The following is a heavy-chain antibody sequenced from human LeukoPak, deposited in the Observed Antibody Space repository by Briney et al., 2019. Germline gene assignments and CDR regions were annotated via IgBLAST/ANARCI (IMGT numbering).Heavy chain of an antibody. CDR2: ISYDGSNK. V-gene: IGHV3-30-3*01. Sequence: GRSLRLSCAASGFTFSSYAMHWVRQAPGKGLEWVAVISYDGSNKYYADSVKGRFTISRDNSKNTLHLQMNSLRAEDTAVYYCARSKVVVAAVDYWGQGTLVTVSS. CDR3: ARSKVVVAAVDY. J-gene: IGHJ4*02. CDR1: GFTFSSYA. D-gene: IGHD2-15*01.